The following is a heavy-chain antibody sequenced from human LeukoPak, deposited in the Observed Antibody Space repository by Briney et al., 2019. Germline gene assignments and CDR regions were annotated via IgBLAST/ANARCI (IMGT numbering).Heavy chain of an antibody. V-gene: IGHV4-59*12. CDR2: IYYSGST. CDR1: GGSISSYY. J-gene: IGHJ4*02. D-gene: IGHD1-20*01. CDR3: ARGVIGTTTLQDF. Sequence: SETLSLTCTVSGGSISSYYWSWIRQPPGKGLEWIGYIYYSGSTNYNPSLKSRVTISVDTSKNQFSLRLTSVTAADTAVYYCARGVIGTTTLQDFWGQGTLVTVSS.